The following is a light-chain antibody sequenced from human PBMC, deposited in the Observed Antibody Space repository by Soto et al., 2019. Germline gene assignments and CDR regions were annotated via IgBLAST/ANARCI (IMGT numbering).Light chain of an antibody. CDR1: QSLLHITGETF. CDR2: EVS. V-gene: IGKV2D-29*02. J-gene: IGKJ5*01. Sequence: DVVMTQTRLSLSVAPGQPASIAVECSQSLLHITGETFLFWYLQKPGQSPQLLIYEVSTRVSGVPDRFSGSGSGTDFTLEISRVETDDVGIYYCMQSTQLPPTFGQGTRLEIK. CDR3: MQSTQLPPT.